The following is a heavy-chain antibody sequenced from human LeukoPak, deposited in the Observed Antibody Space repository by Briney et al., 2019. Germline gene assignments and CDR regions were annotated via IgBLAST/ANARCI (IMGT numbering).Heavy chain of an antibody. Sequence: GGSLRLSCAASGFTFSSYAMSWVRQAPGKGLERVSAISGSGGSTYYADSVKGRFTISRDNSKNTLYLQMNSLRAEDTAVYYCAKDIALMVYAINFDYWGQGTLVTVSS. CDR3: AKDIALMVYAINFDY. CDR2: ISGSGGST. V-gene: IGHV3-23*01. CDR1: GFTFSSYA. D-gene: IGHD2-8*01. J-gene: IGHJ4*02.